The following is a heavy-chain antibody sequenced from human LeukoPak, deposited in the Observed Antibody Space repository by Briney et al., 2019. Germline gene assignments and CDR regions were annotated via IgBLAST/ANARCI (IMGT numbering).Heavy chain of an antibody. CDR3: AKGSGYGEIDY. Sequence: GGSLRLSCAASGFTFSSYAMHWVRQAPGKGLEWVAVISYDGSNKYYADSVKGRFTISRDNSKNTLYLQMNSLRAEDTAVYYCAKGSGYGEIDYWGQGTLVTVSS. CDR1: GFTFSSYA. CDR2: ISYDGSNK. V-gene: IGHV3-30-3*01. D-gene: IGHD5-12*01. J-gene: IGHJ4*02.